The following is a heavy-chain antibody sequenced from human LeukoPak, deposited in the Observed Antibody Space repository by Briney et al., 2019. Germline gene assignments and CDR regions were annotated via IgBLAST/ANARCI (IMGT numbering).Heavy chain of an antibody. Sequence: SQTLSLTCTVSGGSISSGGYYWSWIRQHPGKGLEWIGYIYYSGSTYYNPSLKSRVTISVDTSKNQFSLKLSSVTAADTAVYYRAREEVGYSLNWFDPWGQGTLVTVSS. CDR1: GGSISSGGYY. V-gene: IGHV4-31*03. D-gene: IGHD5-18*01. J-gene: IGHJ5*02. CDR2: IYYSGST. CDR3: AREEVGYSLNWFDP.